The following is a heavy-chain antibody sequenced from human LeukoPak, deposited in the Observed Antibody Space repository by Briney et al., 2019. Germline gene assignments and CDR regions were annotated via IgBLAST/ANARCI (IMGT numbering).Heavy chain of an antibody. CDR1: GGSMSSYY. J-gene: IGHJ4*02. V-gene: IGHV4-59*01. CDR3: ARMGSGNHFDY. Sequence: TSSETLSLTCTVSGGSMSSYYWSWIRQPPGEGLEWIGYIYYSGSTNYNPSLKSRVTISVDTSKNQFSLKLSSVTAADTAVYYCARMGSGNHFDYWGQGTLVTVSS. D-gene: IGHD3-10*01. CDR2: IYYSGST.